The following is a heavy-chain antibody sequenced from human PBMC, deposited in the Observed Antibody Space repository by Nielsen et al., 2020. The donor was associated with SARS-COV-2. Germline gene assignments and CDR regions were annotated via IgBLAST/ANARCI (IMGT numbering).Heavy chain of an antibody. V-gene: IGHV1-18*01. Sequence: ASVKVSCKASGYTFTSYGISWVRQAPGQGLEWVGWIRTYDENTSHAQKFQGRVTMTTDTSTNTAYMELRSLKSDDTAVYYCARPYGDYENVFDIWGQGTMVTVSS. J-gene: IGHJ3*02. CDR3: ARPYGDYENVFDI. CDR2: IRTYDENT. CDR1: GYTFTSYG. D-gene: IGHD4-17*01.